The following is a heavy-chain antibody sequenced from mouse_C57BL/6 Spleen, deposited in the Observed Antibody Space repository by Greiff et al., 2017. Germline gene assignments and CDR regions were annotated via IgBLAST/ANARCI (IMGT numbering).Heavy chain of an antibody. CDR1: GFNIKDYY. CDR2: IDPEDGET. J-gene: IGHJ1*03. D-gene: IGHD2-2*01. V-gene: IGHV14-2*01. Sequence: DVKLQESGAELVKPGASVKLSCTASGFNIKDYYMHWVKQRTEQGLEWIGRIDPEDGETKYAPKFQGKATITADTSSNTAYLQLSSLTSEDTAVYYCARGGVTTTLYWYFDVWGTGTTVTVSS. CDR3: ARGGVTTTLYWYFDV.